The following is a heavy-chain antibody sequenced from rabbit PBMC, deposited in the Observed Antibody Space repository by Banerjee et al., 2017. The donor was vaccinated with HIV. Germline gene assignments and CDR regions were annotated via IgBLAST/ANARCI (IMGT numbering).Heavy chain of an antibody. Sequence: QSLEESGGDLVKPGASLTLTCTASAISFSDHYYSCWVRQAPGKGLEWLACIYGGSSGSTYYASWAKGRFTISRDNAQNTLYLQLNSLTAADTATYFCARDAGYAGSNLWGPGPLVTVS. CDR3: ARDAGYAGSNL. V-gene: IGHV1S40*01. CDR2: IYGGSSGST. CDR1: AISFSDHYY. J-gene: IGHJ4*01. D-gene: IGHD4-2*01.